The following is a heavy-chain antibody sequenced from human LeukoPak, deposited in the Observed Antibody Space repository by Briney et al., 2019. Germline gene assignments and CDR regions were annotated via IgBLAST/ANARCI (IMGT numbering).Heavy chain of an antibody. CDR2: ISYDGSNK. J-gene: IGHJ4*02. CDR3: ARDWYFIAARPTGDDY. CDR1: GSTFSSYA. V-gene: IGHV3-30-3*01. Sequence: GGSLRLSCAASGSTFSSYAMHWVRQAPGKGLEWVAVISYDGSNKYYADSVKGRFTISRDNSKNTLYLQMNSLRAEDTAVYYCARDWYFIAARPTGDDYWGQGTLVTVSS. D-gene: IGHD6-6*01.